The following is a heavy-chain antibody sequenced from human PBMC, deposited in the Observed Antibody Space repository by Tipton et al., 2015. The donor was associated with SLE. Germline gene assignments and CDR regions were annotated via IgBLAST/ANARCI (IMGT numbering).Heavy chain of an antibody. J-gene: IGHJ6*02. V-gene: IGHV4-34*01. D-gene: IGHD6-13*01. Sequence: LRLSCAASGFTFSSYEMNWVRQAPGKGLEWIGEINHSGSTNYNPSLKSRVTISVDTSKNQFSLKLSSVTAADTAVYYCARGGSSWYLTHYYYYGMDVWGQGTTVTVSS. CDR2: INHSGST. CDR3: ARGGSSWYLTHYYYYGMDV. CDR1: GFTFSSYE.